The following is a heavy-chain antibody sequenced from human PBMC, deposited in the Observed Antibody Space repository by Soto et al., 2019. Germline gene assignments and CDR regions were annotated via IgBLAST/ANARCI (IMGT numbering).Heavy chain of an antibody. V-gene: IGHV3-23*01. J-gene: IGHJ5*02. CDR1: GFVFKNFA. CDR2: IRGTGLNT. Sequence: GSLRLSCVGSGFVFKNFAINWVRQPPGKGLEWVSVIRGTGLNTYYAASVKGRFNISRDNSKNTVYLQMDSLKVEDTAVYYCAKRASPANIDNWFDPWGPGTQVTVSS. CDR3: AKRASPANIDNWFDP.